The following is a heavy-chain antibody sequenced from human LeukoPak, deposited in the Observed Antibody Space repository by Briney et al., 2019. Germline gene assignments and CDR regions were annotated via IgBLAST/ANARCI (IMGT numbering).Heavy chain of an antibody. CDR3: ASPYDSSGYYPEDY. CDR2: ISYDGSNK. V-gene: IGHV3-30-3*01. Sequence: GGSLRLSCAASGFTFSSYAMHWVRQAPGKGLEWVAVISYDGSNKYYADSAKGRFTISRDNSKNTLYLQMNSLRAEDTAVYYCASPYDSSGYYPEDYWGQGTLVTVSS. CDR1: GFTFSSYA. D-gene: IGHD3-22*01. J-gene: IGHJ4*02.